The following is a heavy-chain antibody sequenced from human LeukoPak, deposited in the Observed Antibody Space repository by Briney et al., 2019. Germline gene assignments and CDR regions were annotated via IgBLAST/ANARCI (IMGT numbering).Heavy chain of an antibody. V-gene: IGHV4-39*01. Sequence: TLSLTCIASGGSISSSSHYWGWIRQPPGKGLEWIGSIYYSGTTAYNPSLKSRVTISVDTSKNQFSLKLSSVTAADTAVYYCVRWQSGSMFHPPWGQGTLVTVSS. CDR3: VRWQSGSMFHPP. CDR2: IYYSGTT. J-gene: IGHJ5*02. CDR1: GGSISSSSHY. D-gene: IGHD3-10*02.